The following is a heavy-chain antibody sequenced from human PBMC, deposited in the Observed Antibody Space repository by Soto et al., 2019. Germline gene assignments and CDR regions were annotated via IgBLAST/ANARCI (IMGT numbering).Heavy chain of an antibody. CDR3: AKDHRHRYYFDY. V-gene: IGHV3-23*01. CDR1: GFTFSSYA. J-gene: IGHJ4*02. Sequence: PGGSLRLSCAASGFTFSSYAMSWVRQAPGKGLEWVSAISGSGGSTYYTDSVKGRFTISRDNSKNTLYLQMNSLRAEDTAVYYCAKDHRHRYYFDYWGKGTLVTVSS. CDR2: ISGSGGST.